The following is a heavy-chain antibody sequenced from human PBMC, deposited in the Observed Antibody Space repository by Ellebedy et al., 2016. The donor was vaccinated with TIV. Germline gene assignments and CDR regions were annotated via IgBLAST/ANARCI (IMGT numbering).Heavy chain of an antibody. Sequence: GGSLTLSXVASGLPFSNYAMNWVRQAPGKGLEWVSTISGSRLSTYYADSVKGRFTISRDNSKNTLYLQMNSLRAEDTAIYYCAKGSDNPAYDYGRFDYWGQGNLVAVSS. D-gene: IGHD5-12*01. CDR1: GLPFSNYA. CDR3: AKGSDNPAYDYGRFDY. V-gene: IGHV3-23*01. J-gene: IGHJ4*02. CDR2: ISGSRLST.